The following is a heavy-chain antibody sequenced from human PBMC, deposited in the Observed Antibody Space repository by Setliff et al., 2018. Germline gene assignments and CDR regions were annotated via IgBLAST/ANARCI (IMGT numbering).Heavy chain of an antibody. CDR1: GFAFDSYA. D-gene: IGHD7-27*01. CDR2: IFHDGRDI. V-gene: IGHV3-30*03. CDR3: AGVHWTTNWFLHY. Sequence: GGSLSLSCAASGFAFDSYAMHWVRQAPGKGLEWVAIIFHDGRDIYYGDSVQGRFAISRDNSKNTLYLQMNSLRSDDTAVYYCAGVHWTTNWFLHYWGQGTRVTV. J-gene: IGHJ4*01.